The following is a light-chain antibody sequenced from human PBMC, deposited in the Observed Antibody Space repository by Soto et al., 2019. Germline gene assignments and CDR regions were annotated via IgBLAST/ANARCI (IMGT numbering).Light chain of an antibody. V-gene: IGKV1-33*01. CDR2: DES. CDR3: QQYDNLPLT. CDR1: QDISNY. J-gene: IGKJ4*01. Sequence: DIQMTPPPSSLSASVGDRVTITCQASQDISNYLNWYQQKTGKAPKLLIYDESNLETGVLSRFSGSGSGTDFTFTISSLQPEDIATYDCQQYDNLPLTFGGGTKVDIK.